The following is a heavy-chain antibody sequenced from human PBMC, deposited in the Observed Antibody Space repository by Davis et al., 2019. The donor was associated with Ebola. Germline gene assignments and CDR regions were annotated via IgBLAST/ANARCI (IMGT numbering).Heavy chain of an antibody. J-gene: IGHJ4*02. V-gene: IGHV1-3*01. CDR3: ARDRGGGLYSSGWNDY. CDR2: INAVNGNT. CDR1: GYTFTSYA. D-gene: IGHD6-19*01. Sequence: AASVTVSCKASGYTFTSYAMHWVRQAPGQRLEWLGWINAVNGNTKYSQQFQVRVTITRDTSASTAYMELSSLRSEDTAVYYCARDRGGGLYSSGWNDYWGQGTLVTVSS.